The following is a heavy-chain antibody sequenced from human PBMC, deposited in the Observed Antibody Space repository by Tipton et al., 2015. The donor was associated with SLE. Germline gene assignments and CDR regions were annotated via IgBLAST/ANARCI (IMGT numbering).Heavy chain of an antibody. CDR2: ISSSGSTI. CDR3: ARDQTYYYDSSGYYYDY. Sequence: SLRLSCAASGFTFSNYEMSWVRQAPGKGLEWVSDISSSGSTIYYADSVKGRFTISRDNAKNSLYLQMNSLRAEDTAVYYCARDQTYYYDSSGYYYDYWGQGTLVTVSS. V-gene: IGHV3-48*03. D-gene: IGHD3-22*01. J-gene: IGHJ4*02. CDR1: GFTFSNYE.